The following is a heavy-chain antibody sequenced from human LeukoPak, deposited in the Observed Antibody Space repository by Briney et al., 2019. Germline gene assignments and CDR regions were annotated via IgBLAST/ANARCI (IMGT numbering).Heavy chain of an antibody. CDR2: IHPNSSGT. CDR1: GYTFTGYY. V-gene: IGHV1-2*02. D-gene: IGHD6-13*01. CDR3: ARSPSWSSSWYDY. J-gene: IGHJ4*02. Sequence: GASVTVSFKASGYTFTGYYMHWVRQAPGQGLEWMGWIHPNSSGTNYAQKFQGRVTMTRDTSISTAYMELSRLRSDDTAVYYCARSPSWSSSWYDYWGQGTLVTVSS.